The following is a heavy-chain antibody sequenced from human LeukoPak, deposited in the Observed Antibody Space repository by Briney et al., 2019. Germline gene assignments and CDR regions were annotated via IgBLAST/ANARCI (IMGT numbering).Heavy chain of an antibody. CDR1: GGSFSGYY. CDR2: INHSGST. CDR3: ARGYLAARPPLHY. J-gene: IGHJ4*02. D-gene: IGHD6-6*01. V-gene: IGHV4-34*01. Sequence: SETLSLTCAVYGGSFSGYYRSWIRQPPGKGLEWIGEINHSGSTNYNPSLKSRVTISVDTSKNQFSLKLSSVTAADTAVYYCARGYLAARPPLHYWGQGTLVTVSS.